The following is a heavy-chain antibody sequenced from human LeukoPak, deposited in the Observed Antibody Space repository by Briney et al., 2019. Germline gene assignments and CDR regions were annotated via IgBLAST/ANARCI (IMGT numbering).Heavy chain of an antibody. CDR2: INPNSGGT. J-gene: IGHJ5*02. D-gene: IGHD6-13*01. CDR3: ARSRIAAAGTVVWFDP. CDR1: GYTFTGYY. Sequence: ASVKVSCKASGYTFTGYYMHWVRQAPGQGLEWMGRINPNSGGTNYAQKFQGRVTMTRDTSISTAYMELSRLRSDDTAVYYCARSRIAAAGTVVWFDPWGQGPRVTVSS. V-gene: IGHV1-2*06.